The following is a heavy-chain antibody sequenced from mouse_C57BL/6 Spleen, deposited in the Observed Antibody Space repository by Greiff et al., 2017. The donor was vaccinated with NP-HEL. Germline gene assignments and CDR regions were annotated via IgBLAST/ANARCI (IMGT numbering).Heavy chain of an antibody. Sequence: QVQLQQSGAELVRPGASVTLSCKASGYTFTDYEMHWVKQTPVHGLEWIGAIDPETGGTAYNQKFKGKAILTADKSSSTAYMELRSLTSEDSAVYYCTREDSNYPDYWGQGTTLTVSS. CDR1: GYTFTDYE. J-gene: IGHJ2*01. D-gene: IGHD2-5*01. V-gene: IGHV1-15*01. CDR2: IDPETGGT. CDR3: TREDSNYPDY.